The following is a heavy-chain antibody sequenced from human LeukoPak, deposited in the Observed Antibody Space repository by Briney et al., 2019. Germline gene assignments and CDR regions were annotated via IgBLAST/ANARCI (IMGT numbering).Heavy chain of an antibody. CDR3: ARSGSGMDV. D-gene: IGHD7-27*01. Sequence: PGGSLRLSCAASGFTFSSHAMSWVRQAPGKGLEWVSIISGSGGTTYYADSVKGRFTISRDNSKKTLHLQMNSLRAEDTAVYYCARSGSGMDVWGQGTTVTVSS. J-gene: IGHJ6*02. V-gene: IGHV3-23*01. CDR1: GFTFSSHA. CDR2: ISGSGGTT.